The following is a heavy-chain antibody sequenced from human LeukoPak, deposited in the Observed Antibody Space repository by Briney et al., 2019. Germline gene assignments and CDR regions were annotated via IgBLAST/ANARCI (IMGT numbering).Heavy chain of an antibody. Sequence: ASVKVSCKASGYTFTSYYMHWVRQAPGQGLEWMGIINPSGGSTSYAQKFQGRVTMTRDTSTSIVYMELSSLRSEDTAVYYCARDLSSGCSSTSCYGGVFGMDVWGQGTTVTVSS. CDR3: ARDLSSGCSSTSCYGGVFGMDV. V-gene: IGHV1-46*01. D-gene: IGHD2-2*01. CDR1: GYTFTSYY. CDR2: INPSGGST. J-gene: IGHJ6*02.